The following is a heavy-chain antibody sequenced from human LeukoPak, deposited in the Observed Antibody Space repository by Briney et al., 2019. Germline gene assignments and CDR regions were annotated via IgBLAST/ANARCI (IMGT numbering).Heavy chain of an antibody. V-gene: IGHV3-23*01. CDR2: INGSGGST. D-gene: IGHD2-2*03. CDR3: ASGYCSSTSCYGPYYFDY. J-gene: IGHJ4*02. CDR1: GFTFSSYA. Sequence: GGSLRLSCAASGFTFSSYAMSWVRQAPGKGLEWVSAINGSGGSTYYADSVKGRFTISRDNSKNTLYLQMNSLRAEYTAVYYCASGYCSSTSCYGPYYFDYWGQGTLVTVSS.